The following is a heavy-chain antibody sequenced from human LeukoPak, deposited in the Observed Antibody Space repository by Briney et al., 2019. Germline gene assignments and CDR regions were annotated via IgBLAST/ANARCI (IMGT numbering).Heavy chain of an antibody. D-gene: IGHD2-15*01. J-gene: IGHJ5*02. CDR3: ARDFGSRYCSGGSCYEQWWFDP. CDR2: INWKGGST. Sequence: RSLPLAFLVSGLIFPYYGMSWVRPAPRQGREWVSGINWKGGSTGYADAVKGPFTISTANAKNPLFLQMNSLRAEDTGLYYCARDFGSRYCSGGSCYEQWWFDPWGEGTLVTVSS. CDR1: GLIFPYYG. V-gene: IGHV3-20*03.